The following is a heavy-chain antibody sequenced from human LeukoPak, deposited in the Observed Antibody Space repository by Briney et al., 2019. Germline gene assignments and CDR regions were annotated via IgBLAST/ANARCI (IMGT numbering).Heavy chain of an antibody. J-gene: IGHJ3*01. CDR1: GYSISSGYY. D-gene: IGHD3-22*01. Sequence: PSETLSLTCAVSGYSISSGYYWGWIRQSPGKVLEWIAAIFHSGSIYYNPSLKSRVTLSVGTSKNQFSLRLNSVTAADTALYYCARMGVSYYYDSSTYYPTAFDVWGQGTMVSVSS. V-gene: IGHV4-38-2*01. CDR3: ARMGVSYYYDSSTYYPTAFDV. CDR2: IFHSGSI.